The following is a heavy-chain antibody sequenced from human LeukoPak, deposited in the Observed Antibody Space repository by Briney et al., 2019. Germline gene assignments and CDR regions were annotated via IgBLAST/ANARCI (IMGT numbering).Heavy chain of an antibody. CDR1: GFTFSSYT. V-gene: IGHV3-21*01. Sequence: AGGSLRLSCAASGFTFSSYTMNWVRQGPGKGLEWVSSISTSSSYIHYADSVKGRFTISRDNAKNSLFLLMNSLRAEDTAVYYCARDIATAGHFAFDYWGQGTLVTVSS. CDR2: ISTSSSYI. J-gene: IGHJ4*02. CDR3: ARDIATAGHFAFDY. D-gene: IGHD6-13*01.